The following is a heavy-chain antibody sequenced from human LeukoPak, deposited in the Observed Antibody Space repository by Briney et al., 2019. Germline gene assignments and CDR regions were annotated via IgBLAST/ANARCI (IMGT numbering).Heavy chain of an antibody. Sequence: GGSLRLSCAVSGFTFSSYEMNWVRQAQRKGLEWVSYISSSGSTIYYADSVTGRFTISRDNAKNSLYLQMNSLRAEDTAVYYCARGGRYFDWLLGYWGQGTLVTVSS. CDR1: GFTFSSYE. D-gene: IGHD3-9*01. J-gene: IGHJ4*02. V-gene: IGHV3-48*03. CDR3: ARGGRYFDWLLGY. CDR2: ISSSGSTI.